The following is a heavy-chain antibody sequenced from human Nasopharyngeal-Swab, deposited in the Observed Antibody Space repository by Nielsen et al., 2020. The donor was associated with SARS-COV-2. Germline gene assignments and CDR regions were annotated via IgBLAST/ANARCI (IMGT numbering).Heavy chain of an antibody. CDR1: GGSFSGYN. Sequence: SETLSLTCAVYGGSFSGYNWSWIRQPPGKGLEWIGEINHSGSTNYNPSLKSRVTISVDTSKNQFSLKLSSVTAADTAVYYCARHIRGWDAFDIWGQGTTVTVSS. J-gene: IGHJ3*02. D-gene: IGHD6-19*01. V-gene: IGHV4-34*01. CDR2: INHSGST. CDR3: ARHIRGWDAFDI.